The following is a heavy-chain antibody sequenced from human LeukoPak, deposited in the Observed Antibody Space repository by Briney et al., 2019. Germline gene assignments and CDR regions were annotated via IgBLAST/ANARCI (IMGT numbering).Heavy chain of an antibody. D-gene: IGHD1-14*01. V-gene: IGHV1-3*01. CDR2: IKAGNGNT. J-gene: IGHJ6*02. CDR1: GYTFTSYA. CDR3: ARDSENKVWYTYYYYYGMDV. Sequence: ASVKVSCKASGYTFTSYAMHWVRQAPGQRLEWMGWIKAGNGNTKYSQKFQGRVTITRDTSTSTAYMELSSLRSEDTAVYYCARDSENKVWYTYYYYYGMDVWGQGTTVTVSS.